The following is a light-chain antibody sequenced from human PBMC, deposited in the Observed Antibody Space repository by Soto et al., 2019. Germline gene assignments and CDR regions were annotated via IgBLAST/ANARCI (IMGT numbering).Light chain of an antibody. J-gene: IGKJ5*01. CDR3: QQYGSSLFT. V-gene: IGKV3-20*01. Sequence: EIVLTQSPGTLSLSPGERATHSCRAIQSVSSSYLAWYQQKPGQAPRLLIYGASSRATGIPDRFSGSGSGTDFTLTISRLEPEDFAVYYCQQYGSSLFTFGQGTRLEIK. CDR2: GAS. CDR1: QSVSSSY.